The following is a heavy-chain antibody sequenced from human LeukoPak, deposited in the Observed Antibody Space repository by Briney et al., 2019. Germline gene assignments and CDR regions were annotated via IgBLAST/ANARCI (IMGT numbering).Heavy chain of an antibody. CDR2: IIRILGIA. J-gene: IGHJ6*02. CDR1: GGTVSSYT. D-gene: IGHD2-2*01. CDR3: ARDYCSSTSCLYYGMDV. V-gene: IGHV1-69*04. Sequence: ASVKVSCKASGGTVSSYTISWVRQAPGRGLEWMGRIIRILGIANYAQKFQGRVTITADKSTSTAYMELSSMRSEDTAVYYCARDYCSSTSCLYYGMDVWGQGTTVTVSS.